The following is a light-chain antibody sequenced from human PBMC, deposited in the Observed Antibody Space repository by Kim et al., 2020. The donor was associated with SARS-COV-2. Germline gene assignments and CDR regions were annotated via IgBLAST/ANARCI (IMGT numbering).Light chain of an antibody. CDR2: GVD. CDR1: SSDVGDYEY. J-gene: IGLJ1*01. V-gene: IGLV2-11*03. Sequence: PGPSVTISCTATSSDVGDYEYVSWYQQHPGKAPKLIIYGVDKRPSGVPDRFSGSKSGNTASLTISGLRAEDEADYYCCSHAGTFYVFGAGTKVTVL. CDR3: CSHAGTFYV.